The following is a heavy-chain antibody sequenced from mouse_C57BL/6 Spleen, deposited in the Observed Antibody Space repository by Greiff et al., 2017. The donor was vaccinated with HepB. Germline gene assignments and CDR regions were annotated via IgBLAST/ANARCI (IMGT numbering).Heavy chain of an antibody. Sequence: EVKLVESGPGLVKPSQSLSLTCSVTGYSITSGYYWNWIRQFPGNKLEWMGYISYDGSNNYNPSLKNRISITRDTSKNQFFLKLNSVTTEDTATYYCAREGDGLDYWGQGTTLTVSS. CDR1: GYSITSGYY. CDR3: AREGDGLDY. V-gene: IGHV3-6*01. J-gene: IGHJ2*01. D-gene: IGHD2-3*01. CDR2: ISYDGSN.